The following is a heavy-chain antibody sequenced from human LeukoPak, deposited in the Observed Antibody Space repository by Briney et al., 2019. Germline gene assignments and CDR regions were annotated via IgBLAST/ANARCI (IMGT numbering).Heavy chain of an antibody. Sequence: ASVKVSCKASGYTFTSYVISWVRQAPGQGLEWMGWISAYNGTTKNAQKLQGRVTMTTDTSTSTAYMELSSLRADDTAVYYCASCNYYDSSGYYPYFFDYWGQGTLVTVSS. CDR2: ISAYNGTT. V-gene: IGHV1-18*01. D-gene: IGHD3-22*01. J-gene: IGHJ4*02. CDR3: ASCNYYDSSGYYPYFFDY. CDR1: GYTFTSYV.